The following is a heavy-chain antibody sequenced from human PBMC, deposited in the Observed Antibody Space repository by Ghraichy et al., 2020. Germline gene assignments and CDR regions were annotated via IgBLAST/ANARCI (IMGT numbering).Heavy chain of an antibody. CDR1: GFTFSSYG. CDR3: ARERTDYDSSGYNYVCAFDI. D-gene: IGHD3-22*01. V-gene: IGHV3-33*01. J-gene: IGHJ3*02. Sequence: GGSLRLSCAASGFTFSSYGMHWVRQAPGKGLEWVAVIWYDGSDKYYADSVKGRFTISRDNSKNTLYLQMNSLRAEDTAVYYCARERTDYDSSGYNYVCAFDIGGQGTIVTVSS. CDR2: IWYDGSDK.